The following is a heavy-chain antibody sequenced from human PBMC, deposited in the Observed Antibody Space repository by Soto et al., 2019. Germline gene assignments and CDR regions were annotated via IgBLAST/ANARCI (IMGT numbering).Heavy chain of an antibody. CDR2: LTGSGGST. V-gene: IGHV3-23*01. CDR1: GFTFSNFA. D-gene: IGHD6-13*01. CDR3: AKGDLSSSWYTLFDY. Sequence: EVQLLESGGGLVQPGGSLRLSCAASGFTFSNFAMAWARQAPGKGLEWVSSLTGSGGSTYYADSVKGRFTISRDNSKSTLYLQINSLRAEDTAVYYSAKGDLSSSWYTLFDYWGQGTLVTVSS. J-gene: IGHJ4*02.